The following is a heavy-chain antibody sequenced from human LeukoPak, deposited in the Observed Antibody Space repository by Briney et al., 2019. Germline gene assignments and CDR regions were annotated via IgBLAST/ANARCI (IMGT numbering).Heavy chain of an antibody. CDR2: IYYSGST. CDR3: ARHQEIAAAGTLDY. V-gene: IGHV4-59*08. CDR1: GGSISSYY. J-gene: IGHJ4*02. D-gene: IGHD6-13*01. Sequence: SSETLSLTCTVSGGSISSYYWSWIRQPPGKGLEWIGYIYYSGSTNYNPSLKSRVTISVDTSKNQFSLKLSSVTAADTAVYYCARHQEIAAAGTLDYWGQGTLVTVPS.